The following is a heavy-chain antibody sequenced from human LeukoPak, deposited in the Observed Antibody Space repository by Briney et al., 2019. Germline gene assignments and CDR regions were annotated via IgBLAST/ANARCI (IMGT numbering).Heavy chain of an antibody. J-gene: IGHJ2*01. V-gene: IGHV3-53*01. Sequence: PGGSLRLSCAASGFTVSINYMNWVRQAPGKGLEWVSILYSGSDTYYADSVKGRFTISRDDSRNTLFLHMNSLKAEDTAIYYCARVGDHFHWFLDLWGRGTLVAVSS. D-gene: IGHD2-21*01. CDR2: LYSGSDT. CDR1: GFTVSINY. CDR3: ARVGDHFHWFLDL.